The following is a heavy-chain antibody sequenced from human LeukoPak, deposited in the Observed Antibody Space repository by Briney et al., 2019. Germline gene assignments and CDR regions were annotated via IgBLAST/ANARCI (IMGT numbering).Heavy chain of an antibody. Sequence: GGSLRISCAASGFTFSRYSMNWVRQAPGKGLEWVSSISSSSSYISYAGSVKGRFTISRDNAKNSLYLQMNSLRAEDTAVYYCASVEMATITYWGQGALVTVSS. V-gene: IGHV3-21*01. CDR1: GFTFSRYS. J-gene: IGHJ4*02. CDR3: ASVEMATITY. D-gene: IGHD5-24*01. CDR2: ISSSSSYI.